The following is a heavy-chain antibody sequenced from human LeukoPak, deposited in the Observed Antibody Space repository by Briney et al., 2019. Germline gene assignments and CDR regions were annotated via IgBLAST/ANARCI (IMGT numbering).Heavy chain of an antibody. D-gene: IGHD6-6*01. Sequence: ASVKVSCKASGYTFTSYGISWVRQAPGQGLEWMGWISAYNGNTNYAQKLQGRVTMTTDTSTSTAYMELRSLRSDDTAVYYCARHRPDFNYYYYMDVWGKGTTVTVSS. V-gene: IGHV1-18*01. J-gene: IGHJ6*03. CDR2: ISAYNGNT. CDR3: ARHRPDFNYYYYMDV. CDR1: GYTFTSYG.